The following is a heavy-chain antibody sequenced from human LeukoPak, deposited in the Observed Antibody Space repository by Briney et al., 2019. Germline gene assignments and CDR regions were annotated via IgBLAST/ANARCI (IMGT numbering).Heavy chain of an antibody. D-gene: IGHD3-22*01. CDR2: IYPGDSDT. J-gene: IGHJ4*02. CDR1: GYSFTSYW. V-gene: IGHV5-51*01. CDR3: ARQNYYDSSGYYQTDY. Sequence: GESLKISCKGSGYSFTSYWIGWVRQMPGKGLEGMGIIYPGDSDTRYSPSFQGQVTISADKSISTAYLQWSSLKASDTAMYYCARQNYYDSSGYYQTDYWGQGTLVTVSS.